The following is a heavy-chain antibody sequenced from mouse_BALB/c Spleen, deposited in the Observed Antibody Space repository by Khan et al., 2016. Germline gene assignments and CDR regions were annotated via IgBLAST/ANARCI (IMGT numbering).Heavy chain of an antibody. V-gene: IGHV1-87*01. Sequence: QVQLQQSGAELARPWASVKLSYKASGYTLTSYWMQWVKPRPGKGLEWIGAIYPGDGDTRYTQNFKGKATLTADKSSSTAYMQLSSLASEDSAVYLCASSFVSSYHYLASWGQGTTLTVSS. CDR1: GYTLTSYW. CDR3: ASSFVSSYHYLAS. J-gene: IGHJ2*01. CDR2: IYPGDGDT. D-gene: IGHD1-1*01.